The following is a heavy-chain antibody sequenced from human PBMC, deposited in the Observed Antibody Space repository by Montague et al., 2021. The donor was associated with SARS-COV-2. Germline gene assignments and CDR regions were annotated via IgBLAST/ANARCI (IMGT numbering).Heavy chain of an antibody. J-gene: IGHJ6*02. D-gene: IGHD3-10*01. CDR1: GFSLSTSGMC. CDR2: IDWDDDK. V-gene: IGHV2-70*11. CDR3: ARTAGTDYTGYYYYAMDV. Sequence: PALVKPTQTLTLTYTFSGFSLSTSGMCVSWIRQPPGKALEWLARIDWDDDKYYSTPLKTRLTISKDTSKNQVVLTMTNMDPVDTATYYCARTAGTDYTGYYYYAMDVWGQGTTVTVSS.